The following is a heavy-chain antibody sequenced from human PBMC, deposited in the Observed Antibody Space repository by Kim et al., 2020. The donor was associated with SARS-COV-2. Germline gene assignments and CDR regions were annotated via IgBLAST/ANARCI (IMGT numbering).Heavy chain of an antibody. J-gene: IGHJ4*02. V-gene: IGHV4-34*01. Sequence: YNPSPKSRVPLSVDTSKNQFSLKLSSVTDADTAVYYCARDRRGSSGWYDYWGQGTLVTVSS. D-gene: IGHD6-19*01. CDR3: ARDRRGSSGWYDY.